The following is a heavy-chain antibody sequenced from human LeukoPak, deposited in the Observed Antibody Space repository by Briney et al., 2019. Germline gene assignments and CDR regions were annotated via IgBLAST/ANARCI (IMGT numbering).Heavy chain of an antibody. J-gene: IGHJ4*02. Sequence: GGSLRLSCAASGFPFSGYWMNWARQAPGKGLEWVANINQEGSAKYYVDSVKGRFTISRGNAETSLYLQMNGLRAEDTAVYYCTRHHDYSYDYWGQGTLVTVSS. D-gene: IGHD4-4*01. V-gene: IGHV3-7*01. CDR3: TRHHDYSYDY. CDR2: INQEGSAK. CDR1: GFPFSGYW.